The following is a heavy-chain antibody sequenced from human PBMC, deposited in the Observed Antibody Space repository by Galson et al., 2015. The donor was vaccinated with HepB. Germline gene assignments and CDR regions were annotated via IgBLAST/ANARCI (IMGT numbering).Heavy chain of an antibody. J-gene: IGHJ6*03. V-gene: IGHV1-46*01. CDR2: INPSGGST. Sequence: SVKVSCKASGYTFTSYAMNWVRQAPGQGLEWMGIINPSGGSTSYAQKFQGRVTMTRDTSTSTVYMELSSLRSEDTAVYYCARDGMTTVTTIRYYYYYYMDVWGKGTTVTVSS. D-gene: IGHD4-17*01. CDR1: GYTFTSYA. CDR3: ARDGMTTVTTIRYYYYYYMDV.